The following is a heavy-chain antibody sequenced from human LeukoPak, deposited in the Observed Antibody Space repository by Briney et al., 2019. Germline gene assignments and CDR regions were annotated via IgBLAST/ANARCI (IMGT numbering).Heavy chain of an antibody. CDR3: ARAGGYSGYAFN. Sequence: ASVKVSCKASGGAFSSYAISWVRQAPGQGLEWMGRIIPILGIANYAQKFQGRVTITADKSTSTAYMELSSLRSEDTAVYYCARAGGYSGYAFNWGQGTLVTVSS. CDR2: IIPILGIA. CDR1: GGAFSSYA. D-gene: IGHD5-12*01. J-gene: IGHJ4*02. V-gene: IGHV1-69*04.